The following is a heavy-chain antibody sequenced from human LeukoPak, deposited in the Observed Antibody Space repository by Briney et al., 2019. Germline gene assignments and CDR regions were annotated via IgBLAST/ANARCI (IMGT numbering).Heavy chain of an antibody. CDR2: IGSSGATT. J-gene: IGHJ6*02. CDR1: GFTFNKFA. V-gene: IGHV3-23*01. CDR3: AKVSVGPLSRPTHVALYYGMDV. Sequence: GGSLRLSCAASGFTFNKFAMSWVRQAPGKGPEWVSAIGSSGATTFYADSVKGRCTLSRDNSKNTVYLEMNSLRAEDTAIYYCAKVSVGPLSRPTHVALYYGMDVWGQGTTVTVSS. D-gene: IGHD2-8*01.